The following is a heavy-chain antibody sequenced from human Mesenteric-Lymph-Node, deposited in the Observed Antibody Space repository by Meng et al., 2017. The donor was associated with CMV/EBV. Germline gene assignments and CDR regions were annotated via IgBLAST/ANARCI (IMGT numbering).Heavy chain of an antibody. CDR1: GFTFSDYY. CDR2: ISSSGSTI. Sequence: GESLKISCAASGFTFSDYYMSWIRQAPGKGLEWVSYISSSGSTIYYADSVKGRFTISRDNAKNSLYLQMNSLRAEDTAVYYCARAYGGNWFDPWGQGTLVTVSS. CDR3: ARAYGGNWFDP. D-gene: IGHD2-15*01. J-gene: IGHJ5*02. V-gene: IGHV3-11*01.